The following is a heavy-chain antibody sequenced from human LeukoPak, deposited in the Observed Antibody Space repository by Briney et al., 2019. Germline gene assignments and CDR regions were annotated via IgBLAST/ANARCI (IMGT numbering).Heavy chain of an antibody. CDR3: AKDRYYFDY. J-gene: IGHJ4*02. CDR1: GFTFSSYG. V-gene: IGHV3-30*18. Sequence: GGSLRLSCAASGFTFSSYGMHWVRQAPGKGLEWVAVISYDGSNKYYADSVKGRFTISGDNSKNTLYLQMNSLRAEDTAVYYCAKDRYYFDYWGQGTLVTVSS. CDR2: ISYDGSNK.